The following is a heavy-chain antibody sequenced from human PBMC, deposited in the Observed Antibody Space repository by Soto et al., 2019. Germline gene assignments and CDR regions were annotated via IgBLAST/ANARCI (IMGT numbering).Heavy chain of an antibody. Sequence: SLRLSCAASGFTFSSYGMHWVRQAPGKGLEWVALISYDGSYKYYADSVKGRFTISRDNFKNTLFLQMNSLRAEDTAVYYCAKKGTYFYTMDVWGQGTTVTVSS. CDR1: GFTFSSYG. V-gene: IGHV3-30*18. CDR2: ISYDGSYK. CDR3: AKKGTYFYTMDV. J-gene: IGHJ6*02.